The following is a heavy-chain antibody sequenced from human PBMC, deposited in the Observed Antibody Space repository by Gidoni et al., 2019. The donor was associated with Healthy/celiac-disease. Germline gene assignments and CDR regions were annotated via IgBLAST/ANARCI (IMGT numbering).Heavy chain of an antibody. CDR1: GFTFSSYA. CDR3: AKDPYEGFITIFGVVHQGVFDY. J-gene: IGHJ4*02. Sequence: EVQLLESGGGFVQPGGSLRLSCSASGFTFSSYALSWVRQAPGKGLEWVSAISGSGGSTYYADSVKGRFTISRDNSKNTLYLQMNSLRAEDTAVYYCAKDPYEGFITIFGVVHQGVFDYWGQGTLVTVSS. V-gene: IGHV3-23*01. CDR2: ISGSGGST. D-gene: IGHD3-3*01.